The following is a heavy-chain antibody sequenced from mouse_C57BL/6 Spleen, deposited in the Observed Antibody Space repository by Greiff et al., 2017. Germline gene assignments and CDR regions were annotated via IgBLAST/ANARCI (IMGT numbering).Heavy chain of an antibody. D-gene: IGHD1-1*01. CDR1: GYSITSGYY. CDR3: ASHITTVVARYFDV. Sequence: DVQLQESGPGLVKPSQSLSLTCSVTGYSITSGYYWNWIRQFPGNKLEWMGYISYDGSNNYNPSLKNRISITRDTSKNQFFLKLNSVTTEDTATDYCASHITTVVARYFDVWGTGTTVTVSS. V-gene: IGHV3-6*01. CDR2: ISYDGSN. J-gene: IGHJ1*03.